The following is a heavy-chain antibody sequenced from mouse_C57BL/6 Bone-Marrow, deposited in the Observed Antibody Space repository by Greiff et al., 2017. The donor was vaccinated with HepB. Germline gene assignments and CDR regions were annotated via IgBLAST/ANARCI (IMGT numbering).Heavy chain of an antibody. CDR3: AREDYGSKDWYFDV. Sequence: VQWVESGAELVRPGTSVKMSCKASGYTFTNYWIGWAKQRPGHGLEWIGDIYPGGGYTNYNEKFKGKATLTADKSSSTAYMQFSSLTSEDSAIYYCAREDYGSKDWYFDVWGTGTTVTVSS. D-gene: IGHD1-1*01. J-gene: IGHJ1*03. CDR2: IYPGGGYT. CDR1: GYTFTNYW. V-gene: IGHV1-63*01.